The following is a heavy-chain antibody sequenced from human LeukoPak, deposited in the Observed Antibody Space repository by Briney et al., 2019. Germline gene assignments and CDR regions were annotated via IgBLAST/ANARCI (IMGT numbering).Heavy chain of an antibody. V-gene: IGHV3-23*01. CDR2: IGSRADNT. Sequence: GGSLRLSCTASGLTFSSYAMSWVRQAPGKGPEWVSAIGSRADNTYYADSVKGRFTISRDNSKNALYLQMNSLRVEDTAVYYCAIDPNWGTHSWGQGVLVTVSS. D-gene: IGHD7-27*01. CDR1: GLTFSSYA. J-gene: IGHJ4*02. CDR3: AIDPNWGTHS.